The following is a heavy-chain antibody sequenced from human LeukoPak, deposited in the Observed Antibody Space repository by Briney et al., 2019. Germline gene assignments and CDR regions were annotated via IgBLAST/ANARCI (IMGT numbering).Heavy chain of an antibody. CDR3: ATLTYCSGGSCFPKYFQH. V-gene: IGHV4-59*08. D-gene: IGHD2-15*01. J-gene: IGHJ1*01. CDR1: GGSISSYY. CDR2: IYYSGST. Sequence: PSETLSLTCTVSGGSISSYYWNWIRQPPGKGLKWIGHIYYSGSTNHNPSLKSRVTISVDTSKNQFSLKLSSVTAADTAVYYCATLTYCSGGSCFPKYFQHWGQGTLVAVSS.